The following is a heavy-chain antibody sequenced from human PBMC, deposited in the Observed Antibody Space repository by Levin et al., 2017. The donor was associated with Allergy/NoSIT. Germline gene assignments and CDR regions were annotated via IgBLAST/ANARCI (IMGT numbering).Heavy chain of an antibody. CDR1: GYTFTSYD. CDR3: ARGVVVVAASGGNWFDP. D-gene: IGHD2-15*01. CDR2: MNPNSGNT. V-gene: IGHV1-8*01. Sequence: ASVKVSCKASGYTFTSYDINWVRQATGQGLEWMGWMNPNSGNTGYAQKFQGRVTMTRNTSISTAYMELSSLRSEDTAVYYCARGVVVVAASGGNWFDPWGQGTLVTVSS. J-gene: IGHJ5*02.